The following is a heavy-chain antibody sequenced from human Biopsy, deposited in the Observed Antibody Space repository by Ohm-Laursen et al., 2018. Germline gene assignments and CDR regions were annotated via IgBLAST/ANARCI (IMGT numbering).Heavy chain of an antibody. J-gene: IGHJ3*01. D-gene: IGHD4-17*01. Sequence: SLRLYCAASGFILNKYGLSWVRQAPGKGLEWVSAIRGSGRTTFYTDSVKGRFTISRDNSKNTLSLQMSSLRAEDTAIYYCTCRYGDSPLWGQGTMVTVSS. CDR3: TCRYGDSPL. V-gene: IGHV3-23*01. CDR1: GFILNKYG. CDR2: IRGSGRTT.